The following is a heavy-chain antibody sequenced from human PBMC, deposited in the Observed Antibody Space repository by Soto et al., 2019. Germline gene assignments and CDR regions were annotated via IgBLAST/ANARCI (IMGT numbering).Heavy chain of an antibody. J-gene: IGHJ4*02. V-gene: IGHV3-30*18. D-gene: IGHD3-22*01. CDR2: ISYDGSNK. CDR3: AKDNSYYDREGAPNFDY. CDR1: GFTFSSYG. Sequence: GGSLRLSCAASGFTFSSYGMHWVRQAPGKGLEWVAVISYDGSNKYYADSVKGRFTISRDNSKNTLYLQMNSLRAEDTAVYYCAKDNSYYDREGAPNFDYWGQGTLVTVSS.